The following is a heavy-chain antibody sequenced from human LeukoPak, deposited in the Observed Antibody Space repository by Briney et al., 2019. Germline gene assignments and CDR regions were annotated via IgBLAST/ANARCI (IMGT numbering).Heavy chain of an antibody. CDR3: ANRAYYYYGMDV. CDR1: GFTFSSYG. Sequence: PGGSLRLSCAASGFTFSSYGMHWVRQAPGKGLEWVAVISYDGSNKYYADSVKGRFTISSDNSKNTLYLQMNSLRAEDTAVYYCANRAYYYYGMDVWGQGTTVTVSS. J-gene: IGHJ6*02. V-gene: IGHV3-30*18. CDR2: ISYDGSNK.